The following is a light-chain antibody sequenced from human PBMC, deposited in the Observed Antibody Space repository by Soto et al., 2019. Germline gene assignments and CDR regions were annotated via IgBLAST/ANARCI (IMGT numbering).Light chain of an antibody. CDR1: SSDVGGYNY. V-gene: IGLV2-8*01. J-gene: IGLJ3*02. Sequence: QSVLTQPPSASGSPGQSVTISCTGTSSDVGGYNYVSWYQQHQGKAPKLMIYEVTKRPSGVPDRFSGSKSGNTASLTVSGLQAEDEADYYCSSFAGRNNLVFGGGTKLTVL. CDR2: EVT. CDR3: SSFAGRNNLV.